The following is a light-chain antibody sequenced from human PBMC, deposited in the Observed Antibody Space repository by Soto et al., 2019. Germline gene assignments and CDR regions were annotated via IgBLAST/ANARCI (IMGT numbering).Light chain of an antibody. V-gene: IGKV1-5*03. CDR1: QSISSW. CDR3: QQYNSYPLT. Sequence: DIQMTQSPSTLSASVGDRVTITCRASQSISSWLAWYQQKPGKAPKLLIYKASSLESGVPSRFSGSGAGTEFTLTISSLQPDDLATYYCQQYNSYPLTFGGGTKVEIK. J-gene: IGKJ4*01. CDR2: KAS.